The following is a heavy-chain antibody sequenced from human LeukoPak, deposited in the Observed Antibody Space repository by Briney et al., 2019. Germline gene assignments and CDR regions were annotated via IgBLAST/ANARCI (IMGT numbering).Heavy chain of an antibody. V-gene: IGHV3-30*02. CDR3: AKDLFYSNYYFDY. Sequence: GGSLRLSCVASGFNFNNYDLHWVRQAPGKGLEWVAFIKFHGHETFYADSVEGRFTISRDNSNNTLYLQMNSLRPEDTAVYYCAKDLFYSNYYFDYWGQGTLVIVSS. J-gene: IGHJ4*02. D-gene: IGHD4-11*01. CDR1: GFNFNNYD. CDR2: IKFHGHET.